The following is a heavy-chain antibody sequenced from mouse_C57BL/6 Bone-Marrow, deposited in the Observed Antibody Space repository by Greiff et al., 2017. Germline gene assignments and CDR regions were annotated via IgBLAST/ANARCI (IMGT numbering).Heavy chain of an antibody. V-gene: IGHV1-76*01. J-gene: IGHJ2*01. CDR3: ARLGWLLSFDY. D-gene: IGHD2-3*01. Sequence: VKLQQSGAELVRPGASVKLSCKASGYTFTDYYINWVKQRPGQGLEWIARIYPGSGNTYYNAKFKGKATLTAEKSSSTAYMQLSSLTSEDSAVYFCARLGWLLSFDYWGQGTTLTVSS. CDR2: IYPGSGNT. CDR1: GYTFTDYY.